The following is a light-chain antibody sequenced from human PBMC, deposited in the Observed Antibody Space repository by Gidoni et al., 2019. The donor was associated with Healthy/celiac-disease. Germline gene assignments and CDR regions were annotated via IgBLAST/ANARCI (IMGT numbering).Light chain of an antibody. CDR1: QSVSSN. CDR2: SAS. Sequence: EIVMTQSPATLSVSPGKRATLSCRASQSVSSNLAWYQQKPGQAPRLLIYSASTRATGIPARFSGRGSGTEFTLTISSLQSEDFAVYYCQQYNNWPRTFGQGTKVEIK. CDR3: QQYNNWPRT. V-gene: IGKV3-15*01. J-gene: IGKJ1*01.